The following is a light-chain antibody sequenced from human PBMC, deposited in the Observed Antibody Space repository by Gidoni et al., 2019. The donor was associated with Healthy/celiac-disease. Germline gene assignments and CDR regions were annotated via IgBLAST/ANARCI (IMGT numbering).Light chain of an antibody. CDR1: SSDVGGYNY. V-gene: IGLV2-14*01. J-gene: IGLJ1*01. CDR2: EVS. Sequence: QSALTQPASVSGSPGQSITISCTGTSSDVGGYNYVSWYQQNPGKAPKLMIYEVSNRPSGVSNRFSGSKSGNTASLTISGLQAEDEADYYCSSYTSSSTLWVFGTGTKVTVL. CDR3: SSYTSSSTLWV.